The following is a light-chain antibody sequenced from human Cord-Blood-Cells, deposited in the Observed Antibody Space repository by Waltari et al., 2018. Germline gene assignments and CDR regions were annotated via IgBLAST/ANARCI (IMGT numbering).Light chain of an antibody. CDR3: SSYTSSSTLVV. Sequence: QSALPSPASVSGAPGLSITFPSTETSRDVGGYNYVSWYQQHPGKAPKLMIYDVSNRPSGVSNRFSGSKSGNTASLTISGLQAEEEADYYCSSYTSSSTLVVFGVGTKLTVL. CDR2: DVS. CDR1: SRDVGGYNY. V-gene: IGLV2-14*01. J-gene: IGLJ2*01.